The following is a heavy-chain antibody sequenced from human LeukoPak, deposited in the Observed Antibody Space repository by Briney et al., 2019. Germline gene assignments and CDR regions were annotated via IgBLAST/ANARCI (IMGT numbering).Heavy chain of an antibody. V-gene: IGHV4-39*07. CDR1: GGSIRSGDHH. CDR2: LDESGRP. D-gene: IGHD2-15*01. CDR3: ARDLGGYPFFMDV. J-gene: IGHJ6*03. Sequence: SETLSLTCSVSGGSIRSGDHHWAWVRQPPGKGLEFIGSLDESGRPYYNRPLKSRVSISGDTSGKQFSLNLTSVTAADAAVYFCARDLGGYPFFMDVWGRGTTVIVSS.